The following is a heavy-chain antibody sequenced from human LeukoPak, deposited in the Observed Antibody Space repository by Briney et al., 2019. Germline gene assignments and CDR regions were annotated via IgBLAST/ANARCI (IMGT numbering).Heavy chain of an antibody. V-gene: IGHV1-8*03. CDR2: MNPNSGNT. D-gene: IGHD3-22*01. CDR1: GYTFTSYD. CDR3: ARGQSSGYDDY. Sequence: ASVKVSCKASGYTFTSYDINWVRQATGQGLEWMGWMNPNSGNTGYAQKFQGRVTISRNTSISTAYMEMSSLRSEDAAVYYCARGQSSGYDDYWGQGTLVTVSS. J-gene: IGHJ4*02.